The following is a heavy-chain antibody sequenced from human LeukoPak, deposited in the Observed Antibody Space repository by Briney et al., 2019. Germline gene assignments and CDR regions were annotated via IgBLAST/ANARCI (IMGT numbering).Heavy chain of an antibody. J-gene: IGHJ4*02. CDR2: VKQDGSEK. D-gene: IGHD6-13*01. CDR3: AGGSSRNSYYFDC. Sequence: GGSLRLSCAASGFTFSSYWMSWVRQAPGKGLEWVANVKQDGSEKYYVDSVKGRFTISRDNAKNSVYLQLNSLRAEDTAVYYCAGGSSRNSYYFDCWGQGTLVTVSS. CDR1: GFTFSSYW. V-gene: IGHV3-7*04.